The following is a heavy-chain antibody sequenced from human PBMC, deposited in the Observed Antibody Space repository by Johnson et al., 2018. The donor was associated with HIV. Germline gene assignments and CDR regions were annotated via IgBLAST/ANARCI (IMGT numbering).Heavy chain of an antibody. CDR1: GFTFSSYG. Sequence: VQLVESGGGVVQPGGSLRLSCVASGFTFSSYGMSWVRQAPGKGLEWVSGINWNGGSTGYADSVKGRFTISRDNAKNSLYLQMNSLRAEDTAVYYCARAVARGQWLANGYIWGQGTMVTVSS. V-gene: IGHV3-20*04. D-gene: IGHD6-19*01. J-gene: IGHJ3*02. CDR2: INWNGGST. CDR3: ARAVARGQWLANGYI.